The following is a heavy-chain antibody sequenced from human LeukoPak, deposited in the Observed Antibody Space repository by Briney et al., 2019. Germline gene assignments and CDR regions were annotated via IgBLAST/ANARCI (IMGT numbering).Heavy chain of an antibody. CDR2: ISASGGTT. CDR1: GFTFTSYA. D-gene: IGHD6-6*01. CDR3: AKDPYSSSSRYYYYGMDV. V-gene: IGHV3-23*01. Sequence: GGSLRLSCEASGFTFTSYATSWVRQAPGKGLEWVSSISASGGTTYYADSVKGRFSISRDNSKNTLYLQMNSLRAEDTAIYYCAKDPYSSSSRYYYYGMDVWGQGTTVTVSS. J-gene: IGHJ6*02.